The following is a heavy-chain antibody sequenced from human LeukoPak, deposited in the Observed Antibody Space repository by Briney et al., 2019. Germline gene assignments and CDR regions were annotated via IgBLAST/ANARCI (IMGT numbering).Heavy chain of an antibody. D-gene: IGHD3-3*01. CDR1: GFTFDDYG. CDR3: ARTKLNILRFLEWYLFDY. J-gene: IGHJ4*02. CDR2: INWNGGST. V-gene: IGHV3-20*04. Sequence: RPGGSLRLSCAASGFTFDDYGMSWVRQAPGKGLEWVSGINWNGGSTGYADSVKGRFTISRDNAKNSLYLQMNSLRAEDTALYCCARTKLNILRFLEWYLFDYWGQGTLVTVSS.